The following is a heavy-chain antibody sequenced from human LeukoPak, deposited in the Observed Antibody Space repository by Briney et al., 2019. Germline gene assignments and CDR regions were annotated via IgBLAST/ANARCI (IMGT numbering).Heavy chain of an antibody. CDR3: ARTYYDFWSGYQYYFDY. J-gene: IGHJ4*02. CDR2: MNPNSGNT. V-gene: IGHV1-8*03. D-gene: IGHD3-3*01. CDR1: GYTFTSYD. Sequence: ASVTVSCTASGYTFTSYDINWVRQATGQGLEWMGWMNPNSGNTGYAQKFQGRVTITRNTSISTAYMELSSLRSEDTAVYYCARTYYDFWSGYQYYFDYWGQGTLVTVSS.